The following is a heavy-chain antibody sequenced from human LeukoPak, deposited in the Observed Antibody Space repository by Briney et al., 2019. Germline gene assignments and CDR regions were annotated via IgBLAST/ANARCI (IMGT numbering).Heavy chain of an antibody. D-gene: IGHD2-2*01. V-gene: IGHV1-46*01. CDR2: INPSGGST. CDR3: ARDRGSTSSRRGANWFDP. J-gene: IGHJ5*02. Sequence: GASVKVSCKASGYTFTSYYMHWVRQAPGQGLEWMGIINPSGGSTSYAQKFQGRVTMTRDMSTSTVYMELSSLRSEDTAVYYCARDRGSTSSRRGANWFDPWGQGTLVTVSS. CDR1: GYTFTSYY.